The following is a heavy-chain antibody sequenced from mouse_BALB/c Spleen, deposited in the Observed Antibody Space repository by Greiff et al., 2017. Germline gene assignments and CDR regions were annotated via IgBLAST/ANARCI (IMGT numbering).Heavy chain of an antibody. Sequence: VKLKESGPGLVAPSQSLSITCTVSGFSLTSYGVHWVRQPPGKGLEWLGVIWAGGSTNYNSALMSRLSISKDNSKSQVFLKMNSLETDDTAMYYCARAFYYAMDYWGQGTSVTVSS. CDR3: ARAFYYAMDY. V-gene: IGHV2-9*02. CDR1: GFSLTSYG. J-gene: IGHJ4*01. CDR2: IWAGGST.